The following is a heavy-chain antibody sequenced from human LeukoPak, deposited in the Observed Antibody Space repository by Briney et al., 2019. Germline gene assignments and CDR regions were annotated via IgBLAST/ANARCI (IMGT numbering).Heavy chain of an antibody. V-gene: IGHV3-30*02. J-gene: IGHJ6*03. CDR2: IRYDGSNK. CDR3: AKSSFYCSSTSCYGPDYYYYYMDV. D-gene: IGHD2-2*01. Sequence: GGSLSLFCAASGFTFSSYGMPWVRQAPGKGLEWVAFIRYDGSNKYYADCVKGRFTISRDNSKNTLYLQMNSLRAEDTAVYYCAKSSFYCSSTSCYGPDYYYYYMDVWGKGTTVTVSS. CDR1: GFTFSSYG.